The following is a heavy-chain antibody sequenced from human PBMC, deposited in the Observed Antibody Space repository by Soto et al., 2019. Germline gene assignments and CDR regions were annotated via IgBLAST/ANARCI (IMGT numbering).Heavy chain of an antibody. CDR1: RGSIISGDYY. CDR3: ARHQSIVVVTAARAFDI. V-gene: IGHV4-39*01. Sequence: PSETLSLTCTVSRGSIISGDYYWSWIRQPPGKGLEWIGSIYYSGGTYYNPSLKSRVTISVDTSKNQFSVKLNSVTAADTAVYYCARHQSIVVVTAARAFDIWGQGTMVTVSS. D-gene: IGHD2-15*01. J-gene: IGHJ3*02. CDR2: IYYSGGT.